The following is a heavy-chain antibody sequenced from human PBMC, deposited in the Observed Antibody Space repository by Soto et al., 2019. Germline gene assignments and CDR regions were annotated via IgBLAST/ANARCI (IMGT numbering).Heavy chain of an antibody. CDR2: INPNSGGT. J-gene: IGHJ6*02. V-gene: IGHV1-2*06. D-gene: IGHD3-3*01. CDR3: ARGDFWSGYNFYYYYYGMDV. Sequence: GPSVKVSCTASGYTFTGYYMHWVRQAPGQGLEWMGRINPNSGGTNYAQKSQGRVTMTRDTSISTAYMELSRLRSDDTAVYYCARGDFWSGYNFYYYYYGMDVWGQGTTVTVSS. CDR1: GYTFTGYY.